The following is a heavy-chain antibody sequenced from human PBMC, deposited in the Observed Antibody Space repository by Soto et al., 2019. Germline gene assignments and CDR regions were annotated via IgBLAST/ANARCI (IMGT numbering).Heavy chain of an antibody. V-gene: IGHV3-74*01. CDR2: INDYGTTI. CDR3: ASGGLEPFDY. CDR1: GFNLGSYW. Sequence: PGGSLRLSCAASGFNLGSYWMHWVRQAPGKGLVWVSRINDYGTTINYAESVEGRFTISRDDAKSEVYLQMNNLRAEDTAVYYCASGGLEPFDYWGQGALVTVSS. D-gene: IGHD1-1*01. J-gene: IGHJ4*02.